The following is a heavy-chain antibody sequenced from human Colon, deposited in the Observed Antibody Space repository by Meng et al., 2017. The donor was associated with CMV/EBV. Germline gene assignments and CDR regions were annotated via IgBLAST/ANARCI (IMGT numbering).Heavy chain of an antibody. Sequence: CAASGCAFSTYAMHWLRQAPGKGLEWVAFISFEGSNQYYADSVEGRFTISRDNSKGTVFLQMNSLRAEDTAVYYCAKSAPGKGFDPWGQGTLVTVSS. CDR1: GCAFSTYA. CDR3: AKSAPGKGFDP. J-gene: IGHJ5*02. D-gene: IGHD4-23*01. V-gene: IGHV3-30-3*02. CDR2: ISFEGSNQ.